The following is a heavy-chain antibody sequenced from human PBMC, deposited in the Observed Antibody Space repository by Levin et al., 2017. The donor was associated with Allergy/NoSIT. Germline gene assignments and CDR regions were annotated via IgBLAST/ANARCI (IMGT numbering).Heavy chain of an antibody. J-gene: IGHJ3*02. CDR3: AGGYYYGSGAYDAFDI. D-gene: IGHD3-10*01. CDR2: MNPNSGNT. Sequence: ASVKVSCKASGYTFTSYDINWVRQATGQGLEWMGWMNPNSGNTGYAQKFQGRVTMTRNTSISTAYMELSSLRSEDTAVYYCAGGYYYGSGAYDAFDIWGQGTMVTVSS. CDR1: GYTFTSYD. V-gene: IGHV1-8*01.